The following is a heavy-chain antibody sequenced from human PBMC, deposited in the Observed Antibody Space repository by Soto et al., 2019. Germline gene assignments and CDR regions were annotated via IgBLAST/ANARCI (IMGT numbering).Heavy chain of an antibody. Sequence: GGSLRLSCAASGFTFSSYSMNWVRQAPGKGLEWVSYISSSSSTIYYADSVKGRFTISRDNAKNSLYLQMNSLRDEDTAVYYCARDIRGCSGGSCYSPYDAFDIWGQGTMVTVSS. CDR3: ARDIRGCSGGSCYSPYDAFDI. V-gene: IGHV3-48*02. CDR2: ISSSSSTI. J-gene: IGHJ3*02. CDR1: GFTFSSYS. D-gene: IGHD2-15*01.